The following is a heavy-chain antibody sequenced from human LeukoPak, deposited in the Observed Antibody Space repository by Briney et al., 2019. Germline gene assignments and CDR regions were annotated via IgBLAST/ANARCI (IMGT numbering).Heavy chain of an antibody. V-gene: IGHV1-2*06. Sequence: ASVKVSCEASGYTFTGYYMYWVRQAPGQGLEWMGRINPNSGGTNYAQKFQGRVTMTRDTSISTAYMELSRLRSDDTAVYYCARDSYSGSYSHLYWGQGTLVTVSS. CDR1: GYTFTGYY. J-gene: IGHJ4*02. CDR3: ARDSYSGSYSHLY. D-gene: IGHD1-26*01. CDR2: INPNSGGT.